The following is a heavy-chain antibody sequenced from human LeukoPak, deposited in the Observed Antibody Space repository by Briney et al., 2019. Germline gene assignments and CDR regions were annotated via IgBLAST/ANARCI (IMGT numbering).Heavy chain of an antibody. J-gene: IGHJ3*02. CDR1: GFTFSSYT. CDR2: ISSSSNYI. CDR3: ARAFWFGESDAFDI. Sequence: PGGSLRLSCAASGFTFSSYTMNWVRQAPGKGLEWVSSISSSSNYIYYADSLKGPFTISRDNAKNSLYLQMNSLRAEDTAVYYCARAFWFGESDAFDIWGQGTMVIVS. V-gene: IGHV3-21*01. D-gene: IGHD3-10*01.